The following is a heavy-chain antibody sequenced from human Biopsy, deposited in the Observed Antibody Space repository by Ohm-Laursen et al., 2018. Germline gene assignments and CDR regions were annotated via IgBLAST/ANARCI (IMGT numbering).Heavy chain of an antibody. CDR3: AKGNGAYTNYGWYFDL. Sequence: GSLRLSCSASGFTFSSYAMSWVRQAPGKGLEWVSTINSSGGSTYYADSVKGRFTISRDNSKNTLYLQMNSLRAEDTAVYYCAKGNGAYTNYGWYFDLWGRGTLVTVSS. V-gene: IGHV3-23*01. J-gene: IGHJ2*01. CDR1: GFTFSSYA. CDR2: INSSGGST. D-gene: IGHD4-11*01.